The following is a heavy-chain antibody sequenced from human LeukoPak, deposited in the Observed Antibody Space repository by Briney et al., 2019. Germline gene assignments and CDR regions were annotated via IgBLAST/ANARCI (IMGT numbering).Heavy chain of an antibody. CDR2: IYYSGST. D-gene: IGHD6-25*01. CDR1: GVSISSYY. CDR3: AKSGGSGLIDY. V-gene: IGHV4-59*04. J-gene: IGHJ4*02. Sequence: SETLSLTCTVSGVSISSYYWTWIRQPPGKGLEWIGYIYYSGSTYYNASLQSRVTISIDTSKNQFSLRLNSVTAADTAMYYCAKSGGSGLIDYWGQGTLVTVSS.